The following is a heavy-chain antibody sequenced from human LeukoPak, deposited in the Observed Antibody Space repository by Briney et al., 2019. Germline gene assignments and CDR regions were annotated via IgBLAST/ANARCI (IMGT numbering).Heavy chain of an antibody. CDR3: ARSNLARGIVEVPAAILGILDY. J-gene: IGHJ4*02. CDR2: ISAYDGHT. V-gene: IGHV1-18*01. Sequence: ASVKVSCKASGYTFTSYGISWVRQAPGQGLEWMGWISAYDGHTNYAQKLQGRVTMTTDTSTITAYMELRSLRSDDTAVYYCARSNLARGIVEVPAAILGILDYWGQGTLVTVSS. D-gene: IGHD2-2*02. CDR1: GYTFTSYG.